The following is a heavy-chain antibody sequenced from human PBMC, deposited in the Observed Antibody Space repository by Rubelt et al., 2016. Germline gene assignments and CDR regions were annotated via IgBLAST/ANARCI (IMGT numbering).Heavy chain of an antibody. J-gene: IGHJ4*02. CDR1: GYNFRSYG. V-gene: IGHV1-18*01. Sequence: GGEVKQPGASVKVSCKASGYNFRSYGITWVRQAPGQGLEWMGWIGSFSGQTHYNQKFQGRVTMTTDTSTNTAYMELRSLGSDDTARDYCARDQAPYDYWGQGTQVTVSS. CDR2: IGSFSGQT. CDR3: ARDQAPYDY.